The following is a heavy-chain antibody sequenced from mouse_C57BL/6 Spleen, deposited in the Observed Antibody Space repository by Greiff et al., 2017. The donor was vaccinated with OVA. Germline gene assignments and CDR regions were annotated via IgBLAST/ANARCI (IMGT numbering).Heavy chain of an antibody. CDR2: IDPENGDT. CDR3: TTRDGYWFAY. CDR1: GFNIKDDY. V-gene: IGHV14-4*01. J-gene: IGHJ3*01. Sequence: VQLKQSGAELVRPGASVKLSCTASGFNIKDDYMHWVKQRPEQGLEWIGWIDPENGDTEYASKFQGKATITADTSSNTAYLQLSSLTSEDTAVYYCTTRDGYWFAYWGQGTLVTVSA. D-gene: IGHD2-3*01.